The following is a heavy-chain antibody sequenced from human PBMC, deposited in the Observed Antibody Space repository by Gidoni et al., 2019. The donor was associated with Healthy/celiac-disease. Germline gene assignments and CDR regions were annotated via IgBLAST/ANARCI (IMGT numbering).Heavy chain of an antibody. V-gene: IGHV3-30*02. CDR3: AKDRTSGSYYRLYYYYGMDV. Sequence: QVQLVESGGGVVQPGGSLRLSCAASGFTFSSYAIPWVRQAPGKGLEWVAFIRYDGSNKYYADSVKGRFTISRDNSKNTLYLQMNSLRAEDTAVYYCAKDRTSGSYYRLYYYYGMDVWGQGTTVTVSS. D-gene: IGHD1-26*01. CDR2: IRYDGSNK. J-gene: IGHJ6*02. CDR1: GFTFSSYA.